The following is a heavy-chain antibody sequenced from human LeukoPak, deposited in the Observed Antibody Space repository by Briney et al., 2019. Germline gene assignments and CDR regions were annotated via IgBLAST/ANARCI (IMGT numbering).Heavy chain of an antibody. CDR2: INHSGST. CDR1: GGSISSSSYY. CDR3: ARGGSYYDY. V-gene: IGHV4-39*07. D-gene: IGHD1-26*01. J-gene: IGHJ4*02. Sequence: SETLSLTCTVSGGSISSSSYYWGWIRQPPGKGLEWIGEINHSGSTNYNPSLKSRFTISVDTSENQFSLKLSSVTAADTAVYYCARGGSYYDYWGQGTLVTVSS.